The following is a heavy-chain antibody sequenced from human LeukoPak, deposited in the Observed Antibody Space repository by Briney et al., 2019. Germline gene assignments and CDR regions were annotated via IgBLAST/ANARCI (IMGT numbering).Heavy chain of an antibody. Sequence: ASVKVSCKASGGTFSSYAISWVRQAPGQGLEWMGWINPNSGGTNYAQKFQGRVTMTRDTSISTAYMELSRLRSDDTAVYYCARDPSEYYDFWSGYLLGYWGQGTLVTVSS. CDR3: ARDPSEYYDFWSGYLLGY. CDR2: INPNSGGT. CDR1: GGTFSSYA. D-gene: IGHD3-3*01. V-gene: IGHV1-2*02. J-gene: IGHJ4*02.